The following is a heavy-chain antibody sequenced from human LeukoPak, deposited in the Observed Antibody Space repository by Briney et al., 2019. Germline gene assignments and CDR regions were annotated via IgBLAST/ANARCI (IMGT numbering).Heavy chain of an antibody. D-gene: IGHD2-15*01. V-gene: IGHV1-18*01. CDR3: AREGYSSGWFDY. Sequence: ASVKVSCKASGYTLTYYGVSWVRQAPGQGLEWMGWISGYNGNTNYAQKLQGRVTMTTDTSTSTAYMELRSLRSDGTAVYYCAREGYSSGWFDYWGQGTLVTVSS. CDR1: GYTLTYYG. J-gene: IGHJ4*02. CDR2: ISGYNGNT.